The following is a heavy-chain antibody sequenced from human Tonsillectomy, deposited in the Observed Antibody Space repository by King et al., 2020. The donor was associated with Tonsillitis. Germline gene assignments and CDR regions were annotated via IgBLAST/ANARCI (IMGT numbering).Heavy chain of an antibody. D-gene: IGHD3-22*01. Sequence: VQLVESGGGLVKPGGSLRLSCAASGFTFSSYSMNWVRQAPGKGLEWVSSISSSSSYIYYADSVKGRFTISRENAKNSLYMQMNRLRAEDPAVYYWANDHYYYDSSGLAAFDYWGQGTLVTVSS. J-gene: IGHJ4*02. CDR3: ANDHYYYDSSGLAAFDY. CDR1: GFTFSSYS. CDR2: ISSSSSYI. V-gene: IGHV3-21*01.